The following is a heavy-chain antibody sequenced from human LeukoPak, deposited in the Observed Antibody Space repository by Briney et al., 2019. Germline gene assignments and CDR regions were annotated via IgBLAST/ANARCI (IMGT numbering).Heavy chain of an antibody. CDR1: GFTFSSYA. D-gene: IGHD2-15*01. CDR3: AKGAEGYCSGTICYPFDY. J-gene: IGHJ4*02. CDR2: ITGSGSDT. V-gene: IGHV3-23*01. Sequence: GGSLRLSCEASGFTFSSYAMNWVRQVPGKGLEWVSSITGSGSDTYFVDSVKGRFTISRDNSKNTLYLQLNSLRAEDTAVYYCAKGAEGYCSGTICYPFDYWGRGTLVTVSS.